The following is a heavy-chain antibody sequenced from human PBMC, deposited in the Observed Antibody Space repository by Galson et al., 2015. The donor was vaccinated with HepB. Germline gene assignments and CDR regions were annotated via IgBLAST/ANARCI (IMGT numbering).Heavy chain of an antibody. V-gene: IGHV3-30-3*01. CDR2: ISYDGSNK. CDR3: AREGMSDDFWSGYYDY. D-gene: IGHD3-3*01. J-gene: IGHJ4*02. CDR1: GFTFSSYA. Sequence: SLRLSCAASGFTFSSYAMHWVRQAPGKGLEWVAVISYDGSNKYYADSVKGRFTISRDNSKNTLYLQMNSLRAEDTAVYCCAREGMSDDFWSGYYDYWGQGTLVTVSS.